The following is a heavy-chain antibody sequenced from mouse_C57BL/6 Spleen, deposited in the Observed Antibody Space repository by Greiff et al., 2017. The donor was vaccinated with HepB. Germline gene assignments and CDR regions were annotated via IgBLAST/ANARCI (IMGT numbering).Heavy chain of an antibody. CDR1: GYTFTDYY. CDR3: ARDYDGGYYFDY. J-gene: IGHJ2*01. D-gene: IGHD2-4*01. Sequence: VQLQQSGPELVKPGASVKISCKASGYTFTDYYMNWVKQSHGKSLEWIGDINPNNGGTSYNQKFKGKATLTVDKSSSTAYMELRSLTSEDSAVYYCARDYDGGYYFDYWGQGTTLTVSS. CDR2: INPNNGGT. V-gene: IGHV1-26*01.